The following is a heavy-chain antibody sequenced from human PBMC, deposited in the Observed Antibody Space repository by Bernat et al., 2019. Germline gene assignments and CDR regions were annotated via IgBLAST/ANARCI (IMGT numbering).Heavy chain of an antibody. CDR1: GFTFSGSA. J-gene: IGHJ4*02. CDR3: TRLDIVVVPAGVEDY. CDR2: IRSKANSYAT. D-gene: IGHD2-2*03. V-gene: IGHV3-73*02. Sequence: EVQLVESGGGLVQSGGSLKLSCAASGFTFSGSAMHWVRQASGKGLEWVGRIRSKANSYATAYAASVKGRFTISRDDSKNTAYLQMNSLKTEDTAVYYRTRLDIVVVPAGVEDYWGQGTLVTVSS.